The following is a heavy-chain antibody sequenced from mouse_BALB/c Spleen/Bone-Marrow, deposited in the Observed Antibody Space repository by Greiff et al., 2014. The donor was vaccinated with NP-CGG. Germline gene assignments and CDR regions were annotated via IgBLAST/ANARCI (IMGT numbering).Heavy chain of an antibody. V-gene: IGHV2-6-7*01. J-gene: IGHJ4*01. CDR3: ARDSFLITRALDY. CDR2: IWGDGRT. D-gene: IGHD2-4*01. Sequence: QVQLKESGPGLVAPSQSLSITCTVSGFTLTGYGVSWVRQPPGKGLEWLGMIWGDGRTDYNSALKSRLSINKDNSKSQVFLKMNSLQTDDTARYYCARDSFLITRALDYWGQGTSVTVSS. CDR1: GFTLTGYG.